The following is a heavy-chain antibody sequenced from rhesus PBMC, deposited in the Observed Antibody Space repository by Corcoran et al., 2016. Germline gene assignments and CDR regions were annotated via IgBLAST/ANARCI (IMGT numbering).Heavy chain of an antibody. CDR1: GGSISDSYR. Sequence: QVQLQESGPGVVKPSETLSLTCAVSGGSISDSYRWSWIRPPPGKGLEWIGYIYGSSTSTNYNTSLKSRVTISKDTAKNQYSLKLSSVTAADTAVYYCARDGTTGATTLDYGGQGVLVTVSS. CDR3: ARDGTTGATTLDY. V-gene: IGHV4S10*01. D-gene: IGHD4-29*01. J-gene: IGHJ4*01. CDR2: IYGSSTST.